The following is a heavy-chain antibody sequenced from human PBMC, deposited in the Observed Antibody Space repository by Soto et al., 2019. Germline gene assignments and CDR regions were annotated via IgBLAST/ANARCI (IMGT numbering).Heavy chain of an antibody. D-gene: IGHD5-12*01. CDR3: ARIQGTRMAPTDY. CDR2: IDWDDDK. CDR1: GFSLITSSMF. V-gene: IGHV2-70*13. Sequence: SGPTLVNPTQTLTLTCTFSGFSLITSSMFVTWILQSPGKALEWLALIDWDDDKYYSTSLKTRLTISKDTSKNQVVLTMTDMDPVDTATYYCARIQGTRMAPTDYWGQGTLVTVSS. J-gene: IGHJ4*02.